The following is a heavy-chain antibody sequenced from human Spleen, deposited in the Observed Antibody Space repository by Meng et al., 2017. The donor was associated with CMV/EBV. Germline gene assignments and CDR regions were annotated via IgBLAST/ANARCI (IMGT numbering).Heavy chain of an antibody. J-gene: IGHJ6*02. Sequence: IHWVRQAPGQGLEWMGWINPKSGGTRSAQRLQGRVTMTRDTSISTAYMELSGLRSDDTAVYYCARDRCYDFWIVSNPGVCNDYRMDVWGQGTMVTVSS. CDR2: INPKSGGT. D-gene: IGHD3-3*01. V-gene: IGHV1-2*02. CDR3: ARDRCYDFWIVSNPGVCNDYRMDV.